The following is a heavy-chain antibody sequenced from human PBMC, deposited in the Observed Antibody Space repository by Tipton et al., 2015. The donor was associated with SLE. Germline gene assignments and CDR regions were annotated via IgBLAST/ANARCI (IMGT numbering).Heavy chain of an antibody. Sequence: GSLRLSCAASGFTFSSYGMHWVRQAPGNGLDWVASISNTGDLNYADSVKGRFTVSRDNSKNSLFLQMTSLRADDTAIYYCAKDWVIDYWGQGTLVTVSA. CDR1: GFTFSSYG. V-gene: IGHV3-48*04. CDR2: ISNTGDL. D-gene: IGHD3-16*01. CDR3: AKDWVIDY. J-gene: IGHJ4*02.